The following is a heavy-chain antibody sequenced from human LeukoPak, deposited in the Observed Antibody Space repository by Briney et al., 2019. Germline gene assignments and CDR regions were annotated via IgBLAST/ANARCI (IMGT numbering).Heavy chain of an antibody. V-gene: IGHV4-34*01. Sequence: SETLPLTCAFYGGSFSGYYWSWIRQPPGKGLEWIGEINHSGGTNYNPSLKSRVTISVDTSKNQFSLKLSSVTAADTAVYYCARGRYSGIYGYWGLGTLVTVSS. CDR3: ARGRYSGIYGY. CDR2: INHSGGT. D-gene: IGHD1-26*01. J-gene: IGHJ4*02. CDR1: GGSFSGYY.